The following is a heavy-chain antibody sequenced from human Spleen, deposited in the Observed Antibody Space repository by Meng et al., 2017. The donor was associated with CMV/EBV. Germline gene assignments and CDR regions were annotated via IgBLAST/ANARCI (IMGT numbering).Heavy chain of an antibody. D-gene: IGHD3-10*01. V-gene: IGHV2-5*01. CDR2: IYWNDDK. CDR1: GFSLTASGVG. Sequence: FSGFSLTASGVGVGWIRQPPGKALEWLAIIYWNDDKRYNPSLRSGVTITKDTSKNQVVLTMTNVDPVDTATYYCAHTSMLRGGDWFDPWGQGTLVTVSS. J-gene: IGHJ5*02. CDR3: AHTSMLRGGDWFDP.